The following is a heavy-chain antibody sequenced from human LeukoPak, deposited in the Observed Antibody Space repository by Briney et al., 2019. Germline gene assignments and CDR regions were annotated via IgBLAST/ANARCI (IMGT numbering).Heavy chain of an antibody. J-gene: IGHJ4*02. CDR1: GYTLTELS. CDR2: ISSSSSTI. CDR3: ARDGAPYYDSSGFGYFDY. V-gene: IGHV3-48*04. Sequence: GASVKVSCKVSGYTLTELSMHWVRQAPGKGLEWVSYISSSSSTIYYADSVKGRFTISRDNAKNSLYLQMNSLRAEDTAVYYCARDGAPYYDSSGFGYFDYWGQGTLVTVSS. D-gene: IGHD3-22*01.